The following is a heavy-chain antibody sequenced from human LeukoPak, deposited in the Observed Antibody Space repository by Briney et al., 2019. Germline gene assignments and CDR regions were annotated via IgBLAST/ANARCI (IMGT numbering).Heavy chain of an antibody. V-gene: IGHV3-11*06. CDR2: ISSSSSYT. Sequence: GGSLRLSCAASGFTSSDYYMSWIRQAPGKGLEWVSYISSSSSYTNYADSVKGRFTISRDNAKNSLYLQMNSLRAEDTAVYYCARDEGFGELLYGMDVWGKGTTVTVSS. CDR3: ARDEGFGELLYGMDV. J-gene: IGHJ6*04. D-gene: IGHD3-10*01. CDR1: GFTSSDYY.